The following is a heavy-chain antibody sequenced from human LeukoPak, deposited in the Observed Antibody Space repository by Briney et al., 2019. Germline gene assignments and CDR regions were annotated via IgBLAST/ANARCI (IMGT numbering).Heavy chain of an antibody. CDR1: GGSFSGYY. CDR3: ARGRKFVVAATLAYFDY. Sequence: SETLSLTCAVYGGSFSGYYWSWIRQPPGKGLEWIGEINHSGSTNYNPSLKSRVTISVDTSKNQFSLKLSSVTAADTAVYYCARGRKFVVAATLAYFDYWGQGTLVTVSS. V-gene: IGHV4-34*01. D-gene: IGHD2-15*01. J-gene: IGHJ4*02. CDR2: INHSGST.